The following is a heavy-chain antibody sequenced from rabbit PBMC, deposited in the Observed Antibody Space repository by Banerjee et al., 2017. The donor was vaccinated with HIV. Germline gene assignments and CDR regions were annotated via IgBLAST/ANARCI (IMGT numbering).Heavy chain of an antibody. CDR2: IHSVSGST. Sequence: QSLEESGGDLVKPGASLTLTCTVSGFSFSSRYYMCWVRQAPGKGLEWIACIHSVSGSTYYASWAKGRFTISKTSSTTVTLKMTSLTAADTATYFCARAYNSGWGGYFTLWGPGTLVTVS. D-gene: IGHD4-1*01. J-gene: IGHJ4*01. CDR3: ARAYNSGWGGYFTL. V-gene: IGHV1S40*01. CDR1: GFSFSSRYY.